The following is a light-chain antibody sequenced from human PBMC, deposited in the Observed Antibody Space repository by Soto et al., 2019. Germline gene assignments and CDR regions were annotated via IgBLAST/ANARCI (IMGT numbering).Light chain of an antibody. CDR1: SGHSSYI. CDR2: LEGRGSY. CDR3: ETWDSHTWV. J-gene: IGLJ3*02. Sequence: QPVLTQSSSASASLGSSVKLTCTLSSGHSSYIIAWHQQQPGKAPRYLMNLEGRGSYNKGSGVPDRFSGSSSGADRYLTISNLHFEDEADYYCETWDSHTWVFGGGTKLTVL. V-gene: IGLV4-60*02.